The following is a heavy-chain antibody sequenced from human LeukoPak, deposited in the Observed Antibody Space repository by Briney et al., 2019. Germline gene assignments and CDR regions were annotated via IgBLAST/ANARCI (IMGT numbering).Heavy chain of an antibody. D-gene: IGHD6-19*01. J-gene: IGHJ4*02. CDR3: ARHPYSSGWYYFDY. Sequence: KGGESLQISCKGSGYSFTSYWIGWVRQMPGKGLEWMGIIYPGDSDTRYSPSFQGQVTISADKSISTAYLQWSSLKASDTAMYYCARHPYSSGWYYFDYWGQGTLVTVSS. V-gene: IGHV5-51*01. CDR2: IYPGDSDT. CDR1: GYSFTSYW.